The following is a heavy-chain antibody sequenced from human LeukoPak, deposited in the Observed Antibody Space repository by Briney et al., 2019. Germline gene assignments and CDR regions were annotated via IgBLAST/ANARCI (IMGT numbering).Heavy chain of an antibody. J-gene: IGHJ6*02. CDR2: ISAYNGNT. Sequence: ASVKVSCKASGYTFTSYGISWVRQAPGQGLEWMGWISAYNGNTNYAQKLQGRVTMTTDTSTSTVYMELSSLRSEDTAVYYCASGTRGTWTGYYYYYYGMDVWGQGTTVTVSS. CDR3: ASGTRGTWTGYYYYYYGMDV. D-gene: IGHD3/OR15-3a*01. V-gene: IGHV1-18*01. CDR1: GYTFTSYG.